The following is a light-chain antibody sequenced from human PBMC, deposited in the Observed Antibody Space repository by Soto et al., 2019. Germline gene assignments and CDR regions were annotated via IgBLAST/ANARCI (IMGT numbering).Light chain of an antibody. V-gene: IGLV1-40*01. J-gene: IGLJ2*01. CDR1: TSNIAAGYD. CDR2: GNI. CDR3: QSYDSSLSGSV. Sequence: QSVLTQPPSVSGAPGQRVTISCTGNTSNIAAGYDVHWYQQLPGTAPKLLIYGNINRPSGVPDRFSGSKSGTSASLAITGLQAEDEADYYCQSYDSSLSGSVFGGGTKVTVL.